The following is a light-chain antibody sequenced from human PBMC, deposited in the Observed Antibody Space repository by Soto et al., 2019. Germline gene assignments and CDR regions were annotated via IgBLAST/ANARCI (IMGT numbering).Light chain of an antibody. CDR1: QGISNY. V-gene: IGKV1-17*01. Sequence: DIQMTQSPSSLSASVGDRVTITCGASQGISNYLAWYQKKPGRAPKLLIYDASNLEAGVPSRLRGSGSGTELTITISSMQPEDFETYYCLQHNSYTPTFGQGTRLEIK. CDR2: DAS. CDR3: LQHNSYTPT. J-gene: IGKJ5*01.